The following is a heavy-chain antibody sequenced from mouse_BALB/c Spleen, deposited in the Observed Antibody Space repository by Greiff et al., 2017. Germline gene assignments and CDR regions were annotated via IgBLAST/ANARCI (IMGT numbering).Heavy chain of an antibody. CDR1: GYTFSSYW. Sequence: VQLQQSGAELMKPGASVKISCKATGYTFSSYWIEWVKQRPGHGLEWIGEILPGSGSTNYNEKFKGKSTFTADTSSNTAYMQLSSLTSEDSAVYYCARRGYYVSPFAYWGQGTLVTVSA. CDR3: ARRGYYVSPFAY. CDR2: ILPGSGST. J-gene: IGHJ3*01. D-gene: IGHD2-3*01. V-gene: IGHV1-9*01.